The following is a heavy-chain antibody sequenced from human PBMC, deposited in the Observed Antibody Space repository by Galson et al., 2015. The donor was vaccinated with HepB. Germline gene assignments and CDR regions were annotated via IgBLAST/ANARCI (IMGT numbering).Heavy chain of an antibody. CDR2: ISSSSSYI. J-gene: IGHJ6*02. CDR1: GFTFSSYS. D-gene: IGHD2-15*01. V-gene: IGHV3-21*01. Sequence: SLRLSCAASGFTFSSYSVNWVRQAPGKGLEWVSSISSSSSYIYYADSVKGRFTISRDNAKNSLYLQMNSLRAEDTAVYYCATSSGGSCYHGCYGMDVWGQGTTVTVSS. CDR3: ATSSGGSCYHGCYGMDV.